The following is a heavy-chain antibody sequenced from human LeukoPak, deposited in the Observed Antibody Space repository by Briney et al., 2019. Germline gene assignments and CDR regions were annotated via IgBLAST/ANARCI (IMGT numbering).Heavy chain of an antibody. CDR3: VFDLFYYYYMDV. Sequence: PGGSLRHSCAASGFTFSSYGMHWVRQAPGKGLEWVAFIRYDGSNKYYADPVKGRFTISRDNSKNTLYLQMNSLRAEDTAVYYCVFDLFYYYYMDVWGKGTTVTIS. J-gene: IGHJ6*03. V-gene: IGHV3-30*02. D-gene: IGHD2-21*01. CDR1: GFTFSSYG. CDR2: IRYDGSNK.